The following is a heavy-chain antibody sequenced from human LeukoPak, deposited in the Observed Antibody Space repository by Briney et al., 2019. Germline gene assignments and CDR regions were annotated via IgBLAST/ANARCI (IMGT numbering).Heavy chain of an antibody. J-gene: IGHJ4*02. D-gene: IGHD3-3*02. Sequence: GGSLRLSCAASGFTFITYAMTWVRQAPGKGLEWVSTISRGGGSTYYADSVKGRFTISRDNAKNSLYLQMNSLRAEDTAVYYCAKDSTLDYFDYWGQGTLVTVSS. CDR1: GFTFITYA. V-gene: IGHV3-23*01. CDR2: ISRGGGST. CDR3: AKDSTLDYFDY.